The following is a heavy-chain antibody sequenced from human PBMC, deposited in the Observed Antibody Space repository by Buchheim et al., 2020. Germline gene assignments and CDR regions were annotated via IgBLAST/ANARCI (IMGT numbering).Heavy chain of an antibody. J-gene: IGHJ6*02. CDR3: AKDHWVGYSSGWYGMDV. D-gene: IGHD6-19*01. V-gene: IGHV3-30*18. Sequence: QVQLVESGGGVVQPGRSLRLSCAASGFTFSSYGMHWVRQAPGKGLEWVAVISYDGSNKYYADSVKGRFTISRDNSKNTLYLQMNGLRAEDTAVYYCAKDHWVGYSSGWYGMDVWGQGTT. CDR2: ISYDGSNK. CDR1: GFTFSSYG.